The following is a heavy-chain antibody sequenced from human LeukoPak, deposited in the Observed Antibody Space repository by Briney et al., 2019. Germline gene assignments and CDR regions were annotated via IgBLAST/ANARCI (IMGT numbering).Heavy chain of an antibody. CDR3: ARGGSITMVRGVISSHYGLDV. Sequence: GGSLRLSCAVSGFTFSIHAMGWVRQAPGKGLEWVAVISYDGSNKYYADSVKGRFTISRDNSKNTLYLQMNSLSPEDTAVYYCARGGSITMVRGVISSHYGLDVWGQGTTVTVSS. J-gene: IGHJ6*02. CDR2: ISYDGSNK. CDR1: GFTFSIHA. V-gene: IGHV3-30-3*01. D-gene: IGHD3-10*01.